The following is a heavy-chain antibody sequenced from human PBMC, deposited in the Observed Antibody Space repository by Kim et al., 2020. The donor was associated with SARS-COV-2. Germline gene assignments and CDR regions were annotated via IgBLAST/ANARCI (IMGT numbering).Heavy chain of an antibody. CDR2: INHSGST. D-gene: IGHD5-18*01. CDR3: ARFVYGYSYGTDLYHYWYFDL. V-gene: IGHV4-34*01. CDR1: GGSFSGYY. Sequence: SETLSLTCAVYGGSFSGYYWSWIRQPPGKGLEWIGEINHSGSTNYNPSLKSRVTISVDTSKNQFSLKLSSVTAADTAVYYCARFVYGYSYGTDLYHYWYFDLWGRGTLVTVSS. J-gene: IGHJ2*01.